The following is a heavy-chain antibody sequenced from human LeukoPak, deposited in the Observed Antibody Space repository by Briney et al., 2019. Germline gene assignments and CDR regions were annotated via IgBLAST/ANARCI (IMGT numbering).Heavy chain of an antibody. CDR1: GFTFSRYG. V-gene: IGHV3-33*01. J-gene: IGHJ5*02. Sequence: GGSLRLSCAASGFTFSRYGMHWVRQAPGKGLEWVAVIWYDGSNKDYADSVKGRFTISRDNSKNTLYLQMNSLTAEDMAVYYCARDHHTYYYDVSRYYHYRWFDPWGQGTLVTVSS. D-gene: IGHD3-22*01. CDR3: ARDHHTYYYDVSRYYHYRWFDP. CDR2: IWYDGSNK.